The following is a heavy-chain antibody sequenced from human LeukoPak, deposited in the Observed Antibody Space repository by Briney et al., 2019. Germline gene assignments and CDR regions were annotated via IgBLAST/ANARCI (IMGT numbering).Heavy chain of an antibody. CDR1: GFTFSSYA. CDR3: AKDRLTYYYDSSGYYFFDY. Sequence: GGSLRLSCAASGFTFSSYAMSWVRQAPGKGLEWVSAISGSGGSTYYADSVKGRFTITRDNSKNTLYLQMNSPRAEDTAVYYCAKDRLTYYYDSSGYYFFDYWGQGTLVTVSS. CDR2: ISGSGGST. V-gene: IGHV3-23*01. D-gene: IGHD3-22*01. J-gene: IGHJ4*02.